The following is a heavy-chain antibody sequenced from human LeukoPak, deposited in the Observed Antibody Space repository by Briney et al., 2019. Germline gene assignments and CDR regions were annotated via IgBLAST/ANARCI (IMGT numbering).Heavy chain of an antibody. D-gene: IGHD1-14*01. Sequence: SETLSLTCTVSGGSISSSSYYWGWIRQPPGKGLEWIGSIFYSGSTYYNSSLKSRVTISVDTSKNQFSLKLSFVTAADTALYYCASLRSTEFDYWGQGTLVTVSS. CDR3: ASLRSTEFDY. J-gene: IGHJ4*02. V-gene: IGHV4-39*01. CDR1: GGSISSSSYY. CDR2: IFYSGST.